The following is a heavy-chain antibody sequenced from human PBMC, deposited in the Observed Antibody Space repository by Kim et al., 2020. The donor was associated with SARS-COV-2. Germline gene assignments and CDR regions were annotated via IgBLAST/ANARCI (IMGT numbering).Heavy chain of an antibody. J-gene: IGHJ4*02. CDR1: GFTFSSYA. D-gene: IGHD3-10*01. Sequence: GGSLRLSCAASGFTFSSYAMHWVRQAPGKGLEWVAVISYDGSNKYYADSVKGRFTISRDNSKNTLYLQMNSLRAEDTAVYYCARAGSSMVRGGARVGPLPDYWGQGTLVTVSS. CDR3: ARAGSSMVRGGARVGPLPDY. CDR2: ISYDGSNK. V-gene: IGHV3-30*04.